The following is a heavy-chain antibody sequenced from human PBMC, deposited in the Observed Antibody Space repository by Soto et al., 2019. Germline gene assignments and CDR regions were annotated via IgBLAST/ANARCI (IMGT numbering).Heavy chain of an antibody. CDR2: INAGNGNT. CDR3: ARAPSWWYFDL. Sequence: QVQLVQSGAEEKKPGASVKVSCKASGYTFTSYAMHWVRQAPGQRLEWMGWINAGNGNTKYSQRFQGRVTITRDTSASTAYMELSSLRSEDTAVYYCARAPSWWYFDLWGRGTLVTVSS. CDR1: GYTFTSYA. J-gene: IGHJ2*01. V-gene: IGHV1-3*05.